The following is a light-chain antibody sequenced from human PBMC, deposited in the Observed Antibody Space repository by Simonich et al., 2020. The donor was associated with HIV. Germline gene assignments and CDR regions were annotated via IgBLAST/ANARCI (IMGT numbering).Light chain of an antibody. CDR2: GTS. CDR3: QQYNNWAT. J-gene: IGKJ4*01. Sequence: EIVMTQSPATLSVSPGERATLSCRASQSVSSNLAWYQQKLGQAPRLLIYGTSTRATGIPARFSGSGSGTEFTLTITSMQSEDFALYYCQQYNNWATFGGGTKVEIK. CDR1: QSVSSN. V-gene: IGKV3-15*01.